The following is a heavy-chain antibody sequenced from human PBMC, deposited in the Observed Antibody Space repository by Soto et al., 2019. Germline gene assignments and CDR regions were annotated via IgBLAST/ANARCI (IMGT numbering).Heavy chain of an antibody. Sequence: EVQLLESGGGLVQPGGSLRLSCAASGFTFSSYAMSWVRQAPGKGLEWVSAISGSGGSTYYADSVKGRFTNSRDNSKNPLYLQMNSLRAEDTAVYYCAKGSQRVVGATPDYWGQGTLVTVSS. J-gene: IGHJ4*02. CDR1: GFTFSSYA. CDR2: ISGSGGST. D-gene: IGHD1-26*01. CDR3: AKGSQRVVGATPDY. V-gene: IGHV3-23*01.